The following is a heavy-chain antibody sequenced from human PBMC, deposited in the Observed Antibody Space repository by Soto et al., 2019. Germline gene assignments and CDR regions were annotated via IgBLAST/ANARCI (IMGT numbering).Heavy chain of an antibody. CDR3: ARGYYYGSGSS. J-gene: IGHJ5*02. Sequence: QVQLVQSGAEVKKPGSSVKVSCKASGGTFSSYAISWVRQAPGQGLEWMGGIIPIFGTANYAQKFQGRVTVTGVGSRGTACMELSSLSSEDTAVSYCARGYYYGSGSSWGQGTLVTVSS. CDR2: IIPIFGTA. CDR1: GGTFSSYA. D-gene: IGHD3-10*01. V-gene: IGHV1-69*12.